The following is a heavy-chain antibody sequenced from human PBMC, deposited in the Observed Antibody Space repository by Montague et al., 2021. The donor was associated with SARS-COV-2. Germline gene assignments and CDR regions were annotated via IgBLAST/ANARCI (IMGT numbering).Heavy chain of an antibody. CDR3: ARAKLWSGYFYFDY. V-gene: IGHV4-61*02. Sequence: TLSLTCTVSGGSISSGSYYWSWIRQPAGKGLEWIGRIYTSGGTNYNPSLKSRVTISVNTSKNQFSLKLSSVTAADTAVYYCARAKLWSGYFYFDYWGQGTLVTVSS. D-gene: IGHD5-12*01. CDR1: GGSISSGSYY. CDR2: IYTSGGT. J-gene: IGHJ4*02.